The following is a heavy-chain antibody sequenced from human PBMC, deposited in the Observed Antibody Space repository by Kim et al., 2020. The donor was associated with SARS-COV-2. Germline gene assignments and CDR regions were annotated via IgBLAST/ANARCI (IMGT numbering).Heavy chain of an antibody. CDR1: GYSFTSYW. V-gene: IGHV5-51*01. CDR3: ARPPQRGYSYGFNDY. J-gene: IGHJ4*02. D-gene: IGHD5-18*01. Sequence: GESLKISCKGSGYSFTSYWIGWVRQMPGKGLEWMGIIYPGDSDTRYSPSFQGQVTMSADKSISTAYLQWSSLKASDTAMYYCARPPQRGYSYGFNDYWGQGTLVTVSS. CDR2: IYPGDSDT.